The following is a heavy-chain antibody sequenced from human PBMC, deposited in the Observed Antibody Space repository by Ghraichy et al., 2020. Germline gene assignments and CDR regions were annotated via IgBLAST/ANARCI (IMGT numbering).Heavy chain of an antibody. CDR2: VYYSGNS. V-gene: IGHV4-59*01. J-gene: IGHJ4*02. CDR1: GGSTDAYY. Sequence: SQTLSLTCTVSGGSTDAYYWSWIRQPPGKGLEWIGFVYYSGNSNYNPSLKGRVTMSLDTSKNQFSLKLTSVTAAATAVYYWARGMTTVVPFDYWGQGILVAVSS. CDR3: ARGMTTVVPFDY. D-gene: IGHD4-17*01.